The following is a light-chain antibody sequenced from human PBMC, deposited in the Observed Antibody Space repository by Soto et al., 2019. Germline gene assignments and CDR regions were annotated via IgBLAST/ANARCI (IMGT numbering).Light chain of an antibody. Sequence: RVMTQSPHTLSVSPGETPALSGRASQSVSDRVVWYQQKSGQAPSLLIYAASTRAAGVPARFSGSGSGTEFTLTISSLQSEDFAVYFCQQYADWPKTFGQGTKVDIK. CDR1: QSVSDR. CDR2: AAS. J-gene: IGKJ1*01. V-gene: IGKV3-15*01. CDR3: QQYADWPKT.